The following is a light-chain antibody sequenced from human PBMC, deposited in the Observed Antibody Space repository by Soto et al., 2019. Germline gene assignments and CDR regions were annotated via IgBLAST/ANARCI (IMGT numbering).Light chain of an antibody. CDR1: QSVLYSPNNKNY. Sequence: DIVMTQSPDSLAVSLGERATFNCKSSQSVLYSPNNKNYLAWYQQKPGQPPKLLIYWASTRESGVPDRFSGSGSGTGFTLTISSLQAEDVAVYYCQQYYSTPWTFGQGTKVEI. CDR2: WAS. CDR3: QQYYSTPWT. J-gene: IGKJ1*01. V-gene: IGKV4-1*01.